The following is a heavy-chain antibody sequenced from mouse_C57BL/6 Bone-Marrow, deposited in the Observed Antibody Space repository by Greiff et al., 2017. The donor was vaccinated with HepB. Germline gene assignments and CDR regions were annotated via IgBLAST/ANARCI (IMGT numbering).Heavy chain of an antibody. V-gene: IGHV5-4*01. J-gene: IGHJ2*01. CDR1: GFTFSSYA. CDR2: ISDGGSYT. D-gene: IGHD2-4*01. Sequence: EVQVVESGGGLVKPGGSLKLSCAASGFTFSSYAMSWVRQTPEKRLEWVATISDGGSYTYYPDNVKGRFTISRDNAKNNLYLQMSHLKSEDTAMYYCASYDYDAGYFDYWGQGTTLTVSS. CDR3: ASYDYDAGYFDY.